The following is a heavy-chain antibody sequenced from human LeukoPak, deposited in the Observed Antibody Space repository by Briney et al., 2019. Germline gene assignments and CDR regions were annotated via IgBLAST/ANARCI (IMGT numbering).Heavy chain of an antibody. V-gene: IGHV3-48*03. J-gene: IGHJ3*02. CDR3: ASNSGSSHPFDI. Sequence: GGSLKLSCAASGFTFSSQWMGWVRQAPGKGLEWVSYISSSGSTIYYADSVKGRFTISRDNAKNSLYLQMNSLRAEDTAVYYCASNSGSSHPFDIWGQGTMVTVSS. CDR2: ISSSGSTI. CDR1: GFTFSSQW. D-gene: IGHD3-10*01.